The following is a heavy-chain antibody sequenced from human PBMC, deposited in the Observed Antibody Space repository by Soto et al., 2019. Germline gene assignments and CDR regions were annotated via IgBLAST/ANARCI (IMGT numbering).Heavy chain of an antibody. D-gene: IGHD6-13*01. V-gene: IGHV1-18*01. CDR1: GYTFTSYG. CDR3: ARDLLIAAAGLYYYYYMDA. J-gene: IGHJ6*03. CDR2: ISAYNGNT. Sequence: ASVKVSCKASGYTFTSYGISWVRQAPGQGLEWMGWISAYNGNTNYAQKIQGRVTMTTDTSTSTAYMELRSLRSDDTAVYYCARDLLIAAAGLYYYYYMDAWGKGTTVTVSS.